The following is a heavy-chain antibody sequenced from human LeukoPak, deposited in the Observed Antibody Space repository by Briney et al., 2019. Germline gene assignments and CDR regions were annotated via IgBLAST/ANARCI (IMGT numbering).Heavy chain of an antibody. CDR1: GYTFTSYD. Sequence: ASVKVSCKASGYTFTSYDINWVRQATGQGLEWMGWMNPNSGNTGYAQKFQGRVTMTRNTSISTAYMELSSLRSEDTAVYYCARGRPVRGYSGYDYDYWGQGTLVTVSS. CDR2: MNPNSGNT. CDR3: ARGRPVRGYSGYDYDY. D-gene: IGHD5-12*01. V-gene: IGHV1-8*01. J-gene: IGHJ4*02.